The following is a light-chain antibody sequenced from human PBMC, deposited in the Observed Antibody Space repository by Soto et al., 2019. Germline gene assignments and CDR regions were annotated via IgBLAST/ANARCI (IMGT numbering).Light chain of an antibody. CDR2: GNT. V-gene: IGLV1-40*01. J-gene: IGLJ2*01. CDR3: QSYDTRLSGTVV. CDR1: SSNIGAGCD. Sequence: QSVLTQPPSVSGAPGQRVTMSCTGSSSNIGAGCDVHWYQHLPGTAPKLLIYGNTNRPSGVPDRFSGSKSGTSASLSITGLQAEDEDDYYCQSYDTRLSGTVVFGGGTKLTVL.